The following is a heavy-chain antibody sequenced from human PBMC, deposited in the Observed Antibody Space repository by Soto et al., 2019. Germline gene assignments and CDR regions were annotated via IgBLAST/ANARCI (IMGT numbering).Heavy chain of an antibody. CDR2: INSGNGNA. CDR1: GYTFTTYA. V-gene: IGHV1-3*01. J-gene: IGHJ6*02. D-gene: IGHD3-10*01. CDR3: ARVFFPGILSGASLTMVRGAALYHDYDGMGV. Sequence: GASVKVSCKASGYTFTTYAIHWVRQAPGQRLEWMGWINSGNGNAKYSQKFRGRVTITRDTSATTAYMELSSVTAADTAVYYCARVFFPGILSGASLTMVRGAALYHDYDGMGVWGQGTTVTVSS.